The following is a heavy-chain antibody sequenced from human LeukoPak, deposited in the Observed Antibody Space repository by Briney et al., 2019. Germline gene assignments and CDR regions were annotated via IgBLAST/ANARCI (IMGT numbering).Heavy chain of an antibody. D-gene: IGHD2-8*01. V-gene: IGHV1-3*01. J-gene: IGHJ5*02. CDR1: GYTFTSYA. Sequence: GASVKVSCRASGYTFTSYAMHWVRQAPGQRLEWMGWINAGNGNTKYSQKFQGRVTITRDTSASTAYMELSSLRSDDTAVYYCARDDRLMGFDPWGQGTLVTVSS. CDR3: ARDDRLMGFDP. CDR2: INAGNGNT.